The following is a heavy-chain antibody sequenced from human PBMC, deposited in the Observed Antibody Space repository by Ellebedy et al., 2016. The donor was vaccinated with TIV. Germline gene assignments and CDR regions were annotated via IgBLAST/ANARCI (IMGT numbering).Heavy chain of an antibody. J-gene: IGHJ4*02. D-gene: IGHD2-8*01. Sequence: GGSLRLXXAASGFTFSSYWMHWVRQAPGKGLVLFSGINNDGSSTNYADSVKGRFTISRDNAKNTLHLQMNSLRAEDTAVYYCGRDGVWGGDYWGQGTLVTVSA. CDR1: GFTFSSYW. V-gene: IGHV3-74*01. CDR2: INNDGSST. CDR3: GRDGVWGGDY.